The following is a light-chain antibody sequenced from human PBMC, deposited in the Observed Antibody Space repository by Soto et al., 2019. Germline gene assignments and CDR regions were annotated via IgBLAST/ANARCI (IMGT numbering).Light chain of an antibody. CDR1: QYIGST. J-gene: IGKJ4*01. Sequence: EIVLTQSPATLSVSPGDRATLSCRASQYIGSTIAWYQQTSGQAPRLLIYDASNRATGIPARFSGSAYGTDLSLTISSIEPEDFAVYYCQQRSSWPLTVGGGTKGDSK. CDR2: DAS. V-gene: IGKV3-11*01. CDR3: QQRSSWPLT.